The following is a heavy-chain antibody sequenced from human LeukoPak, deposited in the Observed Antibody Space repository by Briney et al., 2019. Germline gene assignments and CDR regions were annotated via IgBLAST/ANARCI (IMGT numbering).Heavy chain of an antibody. D-gene: IGHD3-9*01. V-gene: IGHV3-9*01. CDR1: GFTFDDYA. Sequence: GGSLRLSCAASGFTFDDYAMHWVRQAPGKGLEWVSGISWNSGSIGYADSVKGQFTISRDNAKNSLYLQMNSLRAEDTALYYCAKDVRRDYDILTGYYQHWGQGTLVTVSS. J-gene: IGHJ1*01. CDR3: AKDVRRDYDILTGYYQH. CDR2: ISWNSGSI.